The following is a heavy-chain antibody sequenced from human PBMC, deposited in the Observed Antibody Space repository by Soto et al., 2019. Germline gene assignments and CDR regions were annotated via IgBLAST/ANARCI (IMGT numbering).Heavy chain of an antibody. D-gene: IGHD2-21*02. CDR3: ARLPKGSLVTA. CDR2: ISSNSDTT. J-gene: IGHJ4*02. V-gene: IGHV3-48*02. CDR1: GFRFSDHS. Sequence: LVESGGDLVYPGGSLRLSCVASGFRFSDHSMNWVRQAPGKALQWISYISSNSDTTYYADSVKGRFTVSRDNAKNALFLQMNSLRDDDTATYYCARLPKGSLVTAWGQGARVTVSS.